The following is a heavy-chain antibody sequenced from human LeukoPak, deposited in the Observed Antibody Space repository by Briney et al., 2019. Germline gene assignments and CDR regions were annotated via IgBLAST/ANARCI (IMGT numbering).Heavy chain of an antibody. CDR3: ARAPHGSPGDY. D-gene: IGHD3-10*01. V-gene: IGHV3-64*01. Sequence: GGSLRLSCAASGFTFSNYAMHWVRQAPGKGLEYVSAISDNGDSTYYANSVKGRFTISRDNSKNTLHLQMGSLRAEDMAVCYCARAPHGSPGDYWGQGTLVTVSS. CDR1: GFTFSNYA. CDR2: ISDNGDST. J-gene: IGHJ4*02.